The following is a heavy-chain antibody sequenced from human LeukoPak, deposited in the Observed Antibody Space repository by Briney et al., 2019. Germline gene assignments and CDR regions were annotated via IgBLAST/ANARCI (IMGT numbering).Heavy chain of an antibody. CDR1: GLTFSSYG. V-gene: IGHV3-33*01. D-gene: IGHD3-10*01. CDR3: ARDLSWFGEFDY. CDR2: IWYDGSNK. J-gene: IGHJ4*02. Sequence: AGRSLRLSCAASGLTFSSYGMHWVRQAPGKGLEWVAVIWYDGSNKYYADSVKGRFTISRDNSKNTLYLQMNSLRAEDTAVYYCARDLSWFGEFDYWGQGTLVTVSS.